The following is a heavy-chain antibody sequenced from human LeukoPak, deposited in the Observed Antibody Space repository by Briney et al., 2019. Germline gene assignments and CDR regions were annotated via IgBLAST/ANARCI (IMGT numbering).Heavy chain of an antibody. Sequence: SETLSLTCTVSGGSISSYHWSWIRQPPGKGLELLGYIYYSGSTNYNPSLKSRVTISVDTSKNQLSLKLSSVTAADTAVYYCAREPGFDSSGYLNWFDPWGQGTLVTVSS. CDR2: IYYSGST. V-gene: IGHV4-59*01. CDR3: AREPGFDSSGYLNWFDP. D-gene: IGHD3-22*01. CDR1: GGSISSYH. J-gene: IGHJ5*02.